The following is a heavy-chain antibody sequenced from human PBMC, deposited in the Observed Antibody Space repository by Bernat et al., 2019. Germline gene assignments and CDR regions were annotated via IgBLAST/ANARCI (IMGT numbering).Heavy chain of an antibody. Sequence: QVQLQESGPGLVKPSETLSLTCTVSGGSISSYYWSWIRQPPGKGLEWIGYIYYSGSTNYNPSLKSRVTISVDTSKNQFSLKLSSVTAADTAVYYCARFVVMVAATHFDYWGQGTLVTVSS. V-gene: IGHV4-59*08. CDR1: GGSISSYY. CDR2: IYYSGST. J-gene: IGHJ4*02. CDR3: ARFVVMVAATHFDY. D-gene: IGHD2-15*01.